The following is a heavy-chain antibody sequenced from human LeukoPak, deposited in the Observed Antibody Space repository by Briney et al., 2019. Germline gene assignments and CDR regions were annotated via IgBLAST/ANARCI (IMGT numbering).Heavy chain of an antibody. CDR1: GFTFSSYW. Sequence: QTGGSLRLSCAASGFTFSSYWMHWVRQAPGKGLVWVSRIKSDGSITSYADSVKGRFTISRDNAKNTLYLQMNSLRAEDTAVYYCARPSGWEYGFDPWGQGTLVTVSS. CDR3: ARPSGWEYGFDP. V-gene: IGHV3-74*01. D-gene: IGHD1-26*01. J-gene: IGHJ5*02. CDR2: IKSDGSIT.